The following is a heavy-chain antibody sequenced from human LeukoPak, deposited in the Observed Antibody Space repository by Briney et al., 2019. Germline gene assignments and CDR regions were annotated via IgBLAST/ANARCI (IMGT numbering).Heavy chain of an antibody. CDR2: ISGGGDT. V-gene: IGHV3-23*01. J-gene: IGHJ4*02. D-gene: IGHD4-23*01. CDR3: ARAAGGNAANARFDY. CDR1: GFTFNIYA. Sequence: PGGSLRLSCAASGFTFNIYAINWARQAPGKGLEWVSAISGGGDTYYADSVKGRFTVSRDNSRNTVFLQLSSLRAEDTAVYYCARAAGGNAANARFDYWGQGTLVTVSS.